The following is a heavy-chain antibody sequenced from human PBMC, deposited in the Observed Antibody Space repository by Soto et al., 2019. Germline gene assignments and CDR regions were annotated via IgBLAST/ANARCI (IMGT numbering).Heavy chain of an antibody. D-gene: IGHD1-26*01. J-gene: IGHJ4*02. CDR3: ARDGGSHSGGIDY. V-gene: IGHV1-69*01. Sequence: QVQLVQSGAEVKKPGSSVKVSCKASVGTFSSYSINWVRQAPGQGLEWMGEIIPIFGTANYAQKFQGRVTITADESTSTAYMELSSLRSEDTAVYYCARDGGSHSGGIDYWGQGTLVTVSS. CDR1: VGTFSSYS. CDR2: IIPIFGTA.